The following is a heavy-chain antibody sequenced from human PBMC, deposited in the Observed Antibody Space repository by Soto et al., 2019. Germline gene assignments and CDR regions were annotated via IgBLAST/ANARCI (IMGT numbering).Heavy chain of an antibody. J-gene: IGHJ4*02. CDR1: GFTFSSYA. Sequence: SLRLSCAASGFTFSSYAMSWVRQAPGKGLEWVSAISGSGGSTYYADSVKGRFTISRDNSKNTLYLQMNSLRAEDTAVYYCAKRATYSSGWPEYYFDYWGQGTLVTVSS. CDR3: AKRATYSSGWPEYYFDY. D-gene: IGHD6-19*01. CDR2: ISGSGGST. V-gene: IGHV3-23*01.